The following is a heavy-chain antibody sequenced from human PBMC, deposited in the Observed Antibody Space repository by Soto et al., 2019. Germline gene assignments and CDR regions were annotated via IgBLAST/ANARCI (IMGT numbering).Heavy chain of an antibody. J-gene: IGHJ5*02. Sequence: QVQLLESGPRLVKSSETLSLTCTVSGAAIRNYYWFWIRQAPGKGLEWIGYVYDSGSTIYNPSLKSRVAISVDTSKNQIFLNPNPVTAADTAVYYCAKWLQYGGWFDTWGQGTLVTVSS. D-gene: IGHD5-12*01. V-gene: IGHV4-59*01. CDR1: GAAIRNYY. CDR3: AKWLQYGGWFDT. CDR2: VYDSGST.